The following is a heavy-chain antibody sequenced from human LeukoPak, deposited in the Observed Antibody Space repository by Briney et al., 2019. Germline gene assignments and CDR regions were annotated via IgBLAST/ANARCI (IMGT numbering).Heavy chain of an antibody. D-gene: IGHD3-3*01. CDR2: ISRDGGST. J-gene: IGHJ6*02. CDR3: AAAYFGVDQYYYGMDV. Sequence: GGSLRLSCAAPGFTFSTYAMSWVRQAPGKGLEWVSAISRDGGSTYYADSVKGRFTISRDTSKNTLYLQMNNLRAEDTAVYYCAAAYFGVDQYYYGMDVWGQGTTVTVSS. V-gene: IGHV3-23*01. CDR1: GFTFSTYA.